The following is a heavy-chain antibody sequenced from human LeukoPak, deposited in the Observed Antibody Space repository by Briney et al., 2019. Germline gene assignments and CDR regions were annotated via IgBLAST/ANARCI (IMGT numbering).Heavy chain of an antibody. CDR1: GFTFSSYG. J-gene: IGHJ4*02. CDR2: IWYDGSNK. CDR3: ARDSGGNYFDY. V-gene: IGHV3-33*01. Sequence: GGSLRLSCAASGFTFSSYGMHWVRQAPGKGLEWVAVIWYDGSNKYYADSVKGRFTISRDNSKNSLYLQMNSLRAEDTAVYYCARDSGGNYFDYWGQGTLVTVSS. D-gene: IGHD1-26*01.